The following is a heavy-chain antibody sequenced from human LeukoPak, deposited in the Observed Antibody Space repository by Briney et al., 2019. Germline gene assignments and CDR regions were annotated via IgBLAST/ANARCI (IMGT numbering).Heavy chain of an antibody. D-gene: IGHD2-2*01. Sequence: ASVKVSCKASGYTFTGYYMHWVRQAPGQGLEWMGWINPNSGGTNYAQKFQGRVTMTRDTSISTAYMELSRLRSDDTAVYYCARDGVDFLSHCSSTSCLNYYYYYMDVWGKGTTVTVSS. CDR3: ARDGVDFLSHCSSTSCLNYYYYYMDV. CDR2: INPNSGGT. CDR1: GYTFTGYY. J-gene: IGHJ6*03. V-gene: IGHV1-2*02.